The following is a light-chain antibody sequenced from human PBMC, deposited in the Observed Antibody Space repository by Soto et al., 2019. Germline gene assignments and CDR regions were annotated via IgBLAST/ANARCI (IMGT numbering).Light chain of an antibody. CDR2: DAS. J-gene: IGKJ2*01. Sequence: DIQMTQSPSTLSASVGDRVTITCRASQSIGNWLAWYQQKPGKAPKLLIYDASSLESGVPPRFSGSGSGTEFTLTISSLQPDDFATYYCQQYHTYYTFGQGTNLEIK. CDR3: QQYHTYYT. CDR1: QSIGNW. V-gene: IGKV1-5*01.